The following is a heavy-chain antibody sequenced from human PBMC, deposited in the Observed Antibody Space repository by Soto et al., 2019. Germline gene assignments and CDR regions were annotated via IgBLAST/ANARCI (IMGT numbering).Heavy chain of an antibody. J-gene: IGHJ6*02. CDR2: INHSGST. CDR3: ARDLWGYCGADCYPLDV. Sequence: SETLSLTCTVYDGSSSGYYWSWIRQPPGKGLEWIGEINHSGSTNYNPSLKSRVTISVDMSKNQFSLKLNSVTAADTAVYYCARDLWGYCGADCYPLDVWGQGTTVTVSS. CDR1: DGSSSGYY. D-gene: IGHD2-21*02. V-gene: IGHV4-34*01.